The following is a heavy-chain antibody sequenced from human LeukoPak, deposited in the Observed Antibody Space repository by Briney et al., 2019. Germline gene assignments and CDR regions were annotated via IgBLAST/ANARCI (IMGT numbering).Heavy chain of an antibody. CDR3: AKERAVVPRGGMDV. J-gene: IGHJ6*02. CDR2: ISGSGDST. D-gene: IGHD2-2*01. V-gene: IGHV3-23*01. CDR1: GFTFSSYA. Sequence: GGSLRLSCAASGFTFSSYAVSWVRQAPGKGLEWVSAISGSGDSTYYADSVKGRFTISRDNSKNTLYLQMNSLRGEDTAVYYCAKERAVVPRGGMDVWGQGTTVTVSS.